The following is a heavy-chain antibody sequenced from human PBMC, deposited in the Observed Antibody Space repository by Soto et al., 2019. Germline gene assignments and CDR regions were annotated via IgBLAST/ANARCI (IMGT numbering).Heavy chain of an antibody. J-gene: IGHJ6*03. CDR3: ARSGLYYDFRRWVHYYYYMDV. V-gene: IGHV3-11*01. CDR1: GFTFSDYY. D-gene: IGHD3-3*01. CDR2: ISSSGSTI. Sequence: GGSLRLSCAASGFTFSDYYMSWIRQAPGKGLEWVSYISSSGSTIYYADSVKGRVTISGDNAKNSPYLQMSSLRAEDTAVYYCARSGLYYDFRRWVHYYYYMDVWGKGTTVTVSS.